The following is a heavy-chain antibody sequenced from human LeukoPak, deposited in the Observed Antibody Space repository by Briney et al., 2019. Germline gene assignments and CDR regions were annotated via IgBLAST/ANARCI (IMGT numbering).Heavy chain of an antibody. J-gene: IGHJ4*02. D-gene: IGHD1-14*01. Sequence: SVKVSCKASGGTFGSYAISWVRQAPGQGLEWMGGIIPIFGTANYAQKFQGRVTITADESTSTAYMELSSLRSEDTAVYYCARSPELSAYFDYWGQGTLVTVSS. V-gene: IGHV1-69*01. CDR3: ARSPELSAYFDY. CDR2: IIPIFGTA. CDR1: GGTFGSYA.